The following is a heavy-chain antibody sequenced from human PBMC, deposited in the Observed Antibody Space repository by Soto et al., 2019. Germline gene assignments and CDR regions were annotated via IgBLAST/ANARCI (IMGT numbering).Heavy chain of an antibody. Sequence: GGSLRLSCAASGFTFSSYGMHWVRQAPGKGLEWVAVISYDGSNKYYADSVKGRFTISRDNSKNTLYLQMNSLRAEDTAVYYCCSSSWKPYYYYGMDVWGQGTTVTVSS. V-gene: IGHV3-30*03. D-gene: IGHD6-13*01. CDR3: CSSSWKPYYYYGMDV. J-gene: IGHJ6*02. CDR1: GFTFSSYG. CDR2: ISYDGSNK.